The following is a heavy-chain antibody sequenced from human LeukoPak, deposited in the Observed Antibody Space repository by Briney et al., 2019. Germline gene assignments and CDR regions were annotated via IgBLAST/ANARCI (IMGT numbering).Heavy chain of an antibody. Sequence: TGGSLRLSCAASGFTFSSYAMHWVRQAPGKGLEWVAVISYDGSNKYYADSVKGRFTISRDNSKNTLYLQMNSLRAEDTAVYYCATREMATITWGQGTLVTVSS. CDR1: GFTFSSYA. D-gene: IGHD5-24*01. J-gene: IGHJ5*02. V-gene: IGHV3-30-3*01. CDR3: ATREMATIT. CDR2: ISYDGSNK.